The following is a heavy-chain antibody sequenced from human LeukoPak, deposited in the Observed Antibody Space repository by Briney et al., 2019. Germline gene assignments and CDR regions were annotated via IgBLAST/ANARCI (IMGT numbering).Heavy chain of an antibody. CDR3: ARAGSGWYTGGFDP. CDR1: GGSTSSSSYY. D-gene: IGHD6-19*01. J-gene: IGHJ5*02. Sequence: PSETLSLTCTVSGGSTSSSSYYWGWIRQPPGKGLEWIGSIYYSGSTYYNPSLKSRVTISVDTSKNQFSLKLSSVTAADTAVYYCARAGSGWYTGGFDPWGQGTLVTVSS. CDR2: IYYSGST. V-gene: IGHV4-39*07.